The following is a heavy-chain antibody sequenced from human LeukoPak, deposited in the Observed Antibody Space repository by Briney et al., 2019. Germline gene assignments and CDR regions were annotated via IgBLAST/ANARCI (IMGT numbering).Heavy chain of an antibody. Sequence: PSETLSLTCTVSGGSVSSGSYYWSWIRQPPGKGPEWIGYIYYSGSTNYNPSLKSRVTISVDTSKNQFSLKLSSVTAADTAVYYCAKWGSSGFDYWGQGTLVTVSS. J-gene: IGHJ4*02. CDR1: GGSVSSGSYY. D-gene: IGHD7-27*01. CDR2: IYYSGST. CDR3: AKWGSSGFDY. V-gene: IGHV4-61*01.